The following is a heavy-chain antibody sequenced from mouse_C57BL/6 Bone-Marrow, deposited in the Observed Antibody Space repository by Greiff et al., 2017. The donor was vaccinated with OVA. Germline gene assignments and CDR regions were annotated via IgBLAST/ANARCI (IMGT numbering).Heavy chain of an antibody. Sequence: EVQGVESGGDLVKPGGSLKLSCAASGFTFSSYGMSWVRQTPDKRLEWVATISSGGSYTYYPDSVKGRFTISRDNAKNTLYLQMSSLKSEDTAMYYCARIYYGSRGFAYWGQGTLVTVSA. V-gene: IGHV5-6*01. CDR3: ARIYYGSRGFAY. CDR2: ISSGGSYT. J-gene: IGHJ3*01. D-gene: IGHD1-1*01. CDR1: GFTFSSYG.